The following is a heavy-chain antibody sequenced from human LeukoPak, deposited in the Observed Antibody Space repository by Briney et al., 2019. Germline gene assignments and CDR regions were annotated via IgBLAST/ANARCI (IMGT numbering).Heavy chain of an antibody. CDR3: AKDGYSGYDTPYYFDY. D-gene: IGHD5-12*01. CDR2: IYSGGST. Sequence: GGSLRLSCAASGFTVSSNYMSWVRQAPGKGLEWVSVIYSGGSTYYADSVKGRFTISRDNSKNTLYLQMNSLRAEDTAVYYCAKDGYSGYDTPYYFDYWGQGTLVTVSS. CDR1: GFTVSSNY. J-gene: IGHJ4*02. V-gene: IGHV3-53*01.